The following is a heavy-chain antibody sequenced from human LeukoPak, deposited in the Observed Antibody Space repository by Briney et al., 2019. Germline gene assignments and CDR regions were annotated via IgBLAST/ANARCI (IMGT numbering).Heavy chain of an antibody. V-gene: IGHV3-23*01. CDR3: ANNGGPYDFWSGYYGYYYMDV. CDR1: GFTFSSYA. J-gene: IGHJ6*03. D-gene: IGHD3-3*01. Sequence: GGSLRLSCAASGFTFSSYAMSWVRQAPGKGLDWVSAISGSGGSTYYADSVKGRFTISRDNSKNTLYLQMNSLRAEDTAVYYCANNGGPYDFWSGYYGYYYMDVWGKGTTVTVSS. CDR2: ISGSGGST.